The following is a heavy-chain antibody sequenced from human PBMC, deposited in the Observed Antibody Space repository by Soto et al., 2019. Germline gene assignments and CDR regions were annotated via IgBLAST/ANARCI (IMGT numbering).Heavy chain of an antibody. CDR1: GGGFGRFG. D-gene: IGHD3-16*01. CDR3: VRRKLGEVFDI. CDR2: IIPNYGVP. Sequence: SVKGCSKASGGGFGRFGITWVRQATGQGLEWMGTIIPNYGVPNYAQNFQGRVTFKVDSSTNTAHMELSGLRFEDTAVHFCVRRKLGEVFDIWGPGTLVTVSS. V-gene: IGHV1-69*04. J-gene: IGHJ4*03.